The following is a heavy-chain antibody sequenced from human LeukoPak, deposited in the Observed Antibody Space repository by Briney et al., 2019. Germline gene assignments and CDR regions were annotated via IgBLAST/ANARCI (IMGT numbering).Heavy chain of an antibody. CDR2: ISTSSSHI. D-gene: IGHD1-20*01. CDR3: ARDDNWNDKPFDL. V-gene: IGHV3-21*01. J-gene: IGHJ4*02. Sequence: GGSLRLSCTASGFTFSFYMMNWVRKAPGKGLEWVSSISTSSSHIYYADSLKGRFTVSRDNAKNSLYLQMNNLRAEDTAVYYCARDDNWNDKPFDLWGPGTPVTVSS. CDR1: GFTFSFYM.